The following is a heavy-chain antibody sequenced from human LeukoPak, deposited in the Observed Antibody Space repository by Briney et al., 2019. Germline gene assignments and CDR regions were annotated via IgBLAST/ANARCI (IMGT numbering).Heavy chain of an antibody. CDR3: AKGGSDRVAVATSYYYGLDV. CDR1: GFGFSDYD. CDR2: ISSDGTKR. J-gene: IGHJ6*02. V-gene: IGHV3-30*18. D-gene: IGHD5-12*01. Sequence: QTGGSLRLSCAASGFGFSDYDIHWVRQAPGKGLEWVTTISSDGTKRFYADSVKGRISISRDNSRNTVYVQISSLRGEDTAVYYCAKGGSDRVAVATSYYYGLDVWGQGTTVTISS.